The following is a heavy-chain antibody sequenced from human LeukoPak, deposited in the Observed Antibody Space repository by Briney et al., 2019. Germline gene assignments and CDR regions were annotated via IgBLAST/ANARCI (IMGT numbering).Heavy chain of an antibody. D-gene: IGHD2-15*01. CDR2: LYAGGST. V-gene: IGHV3-66*01. J-gene: IGHJ4*02. Sequence: GGSLRLSCAASGFTFSSNYMSWVRQAPGKGLEWVSVLYAGGSTYYADSVKGRFTISRDNSKNTLYLQINSLRAEDTAVYYCASTQRGDYFDYWGQGTLVTVSS. CDR1: GFTFSSNY. CDR3: ASTQRGDYFDY.